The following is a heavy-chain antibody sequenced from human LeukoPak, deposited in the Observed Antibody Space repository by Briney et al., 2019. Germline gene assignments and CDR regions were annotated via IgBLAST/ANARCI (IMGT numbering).Heavy chain of an antibody. CDR3: ARDLMEYYYDSSGYYYDY. CDR2: ISSSSSYI. V-gene: IGHV3-21*01. D-gene: IGHD3-22*01. J-gene: IGHJ4*02. CDR1: GFTFSSYS. Sequence: PGGSLRLSCAASGFTFSSYSMNWVRQAPGKGLEWVSSISSSSSYIYYADSVKGRFTISRDNAKNSLYLQMNSLRAEDTAVYYCARDLMEYYYDSSGYYYDYWGQGTLVTVSS.